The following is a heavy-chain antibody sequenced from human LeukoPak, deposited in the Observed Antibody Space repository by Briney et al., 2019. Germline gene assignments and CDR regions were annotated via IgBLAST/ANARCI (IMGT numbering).Heavy chain of an antibody. J-gene: IGHJ4*02. CDR2: ISSSSGYM. V-gene: IGHV3-21*01. D-gene: IGHD3-10*01. CDR1: GFTFSTYS. CDR3: ARDRVVRGVITSYYFDY. Sequence: GGSLSLSCAASGFTFSTYSMNWVRQAPGKGLEWVSSISSSSGYMFYADSAKGRFTISRDNAKNSLYLQVNSLRAEDTAVYHCARDRVVRGVITSYYFDYWGQGTLVTVSS.